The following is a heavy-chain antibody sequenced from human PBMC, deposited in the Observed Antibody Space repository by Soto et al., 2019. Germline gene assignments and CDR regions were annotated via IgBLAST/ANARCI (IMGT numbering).Heavy chain of an antibody. Sequence: QVQLVQSGAEVKRPGSSVKVSCKASGDTFNFYSINWVRQAPGLGLEWMGRVNPIVSMSNYAQKFQGRVTXTXDXTTSTAYMELSIVESEDAAIYYGAGSDGSGYRAFDYWGQGALVTVSS. V-gene: IGHV1-69*02. D-gene: IGHD3-10*01. CDR3: AGSDGSGYRAFDY. CDR1: GDTFNFYS. J-gene: IGHJ4*02. CDR2: VNPIVSMS.